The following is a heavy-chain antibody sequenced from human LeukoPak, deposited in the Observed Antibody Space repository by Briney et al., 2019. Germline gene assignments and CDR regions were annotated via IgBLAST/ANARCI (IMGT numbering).Heavy chain of an antibody. Sequence: PGGSLRLPCAASGFTFDDYAMRWVRHAPGKGLEWVSGISWNSGSIGYADSVKGRFTISRDNAKNSLYLQMNSLRAEDTALYYCAKDSSSSSFDYWGQGTLVTVSS. V-gene: IGHV3-9*01. D-gene: IGHD6-6*01. CDR2: ISWNSGSI. J-gene: IGHJ4*02. CDR1: GFTFDDYA. CDR3: AKDSSSSSFDY.